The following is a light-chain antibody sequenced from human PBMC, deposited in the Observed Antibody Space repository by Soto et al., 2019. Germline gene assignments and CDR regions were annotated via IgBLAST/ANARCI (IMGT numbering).Light chain of an antibody. CDR3: QQYNNWPIT. CDR1: QSVSSNY. J-gene: IGKJ5*01. V-gene: IGKV3-20*01. Sequence: EIVLTQSPGTLSLSPGERATLSCRASQSVSSNYLAWYQQKPGQAPRLLIYGASSRATGIPDRFSGSGSGTDFTLTISRLEPEDFAVYYCQQYNNWPITFGQGTRLEI. CDR2: GAS.